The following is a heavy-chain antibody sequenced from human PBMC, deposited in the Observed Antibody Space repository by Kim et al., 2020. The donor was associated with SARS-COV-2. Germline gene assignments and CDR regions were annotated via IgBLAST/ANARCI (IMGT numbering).Heavy chain of an antibody. Sequence: GGSLRLSCAASGFTFSDYYMDWVRQAPEKGLEWVGRSRSKASGYTTEYAASVKGRFTISRDDSKNSLYLQLNSLKTEDTAVYYCTRAYDGSGYGIHDWG. D-gene: IGHD3-22*01. CDR3: TRAYDGSGYGIHD. V-gene: IGHV3-72*01. CDR1: GFTFSDYY. J-gene: IGHJ6*02. CDR2: SRSKASGYTT.